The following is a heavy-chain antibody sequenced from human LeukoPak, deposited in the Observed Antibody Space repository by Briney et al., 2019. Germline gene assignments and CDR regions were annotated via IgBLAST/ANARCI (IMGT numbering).Heavy chain of an antibody. CDR1: GYTFNGYY. CDR3: ARGHLLLLWFGESLLNDAFDI. J-gene: IGHJ3*02. CDR2: INPNSSAT. V-gene: IGHV1-2*02. Sequence: GASVKVSCKASGYTFNGYYMHWVRQAPGQGLEWMGWINPNSSATNCAQKFQGRVTITRNTSISTAYMELSSLRSEDTAVYYCARGHLLLLWFGESLLNDAFDIWGQGTMVTVSS. D-gene: IGHD3-10*01.